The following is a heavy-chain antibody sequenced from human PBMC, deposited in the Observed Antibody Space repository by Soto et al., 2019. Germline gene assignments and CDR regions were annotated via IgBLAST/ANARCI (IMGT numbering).Heavy chain of an antibody. V-gene: IGHV3-23*01. CDR2: ISGSGGST. D-gene: IGHD2-21*02. CDR3: AKDLVHIVVVTAPVNGMDV. J-gene: IGHJ6*02. CDR1: GFTFSSYA. Sequence: GGSLRLSCAASGFTFSSYAMSWVRQAPGKGLEWVSAISGSGGSTYYADSVKGRFTISRDNSKNTLYLQMNSLRAEDTAVYYCAKDLVHIVVVTAPVNGMDVWGQGTTVTVSS.